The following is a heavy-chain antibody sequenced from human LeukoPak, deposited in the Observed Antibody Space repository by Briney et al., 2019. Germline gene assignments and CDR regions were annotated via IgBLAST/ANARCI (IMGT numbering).Heavy chain of an antibody. Sequence: ASVKVSCKASGYIFTNYGISWVRQAPGQGLEWMGWISGDNDNTYYAQKYQGIVTMTTDTSTNTAYMELRSLRSDDTAEYYCARATSLGDSSGYYYADSWGQGTLVTVSS. CDR3: ARATSLGDSSGYYYADS. D-gene: IGHD3-22*01. J-gene: IGHJ5*01. V-gene: IGHV1-18*01. CDR1: GYIFTNYG. CDR2: ISGDNDNT.